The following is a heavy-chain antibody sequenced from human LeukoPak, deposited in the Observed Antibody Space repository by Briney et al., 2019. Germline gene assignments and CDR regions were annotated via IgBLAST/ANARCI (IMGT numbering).Heavy chain of an antibody. CDR3: AKVMTRTMVRGVPPSDY. CDR1: GFPFSSYA. J-gene: IGHJ4*02. D-gene: IGHD3-10*01. V-gene: IGHV3-23*01. CDR2: ISGSGGST. Sequence: GSLRLSCAASGFPFSSYAMSWVRQAPGKGLEWVSAISGSGGSTYYADSVKGRFTISRDNSKNTLYLQMNSLRAEDTAVYYCAKVMTRTMVRGVPPSDYWGQGTLVTVSS.